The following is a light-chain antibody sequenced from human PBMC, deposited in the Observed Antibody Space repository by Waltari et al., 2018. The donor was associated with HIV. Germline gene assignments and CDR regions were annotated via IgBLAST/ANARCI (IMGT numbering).Light chain of an antibody. J-gene: IGLJ2*01. CDR2: DVS. Sequence: QSALTQPASVSGSPGQSITISCTGPSSDVGGYNFVSWYQQHPGKAPKLLIYDVSKRPSGVSNRFSGSKSGNTASLTISGLQAEDEADYYCSSYTSSSTFEVFGGGTKLTVL. CDR1: SSDVGGYNF. V-gene: IGLV2-14*01. CDR3: SSYTSSSTFEV.